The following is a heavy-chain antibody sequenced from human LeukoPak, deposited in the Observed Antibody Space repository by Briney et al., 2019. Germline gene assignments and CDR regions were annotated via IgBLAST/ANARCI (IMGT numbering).Heavy chain of an antibody. Sequence: PSETLSLTCTVSGGSISSYYWSWIRQPPGKGLEWIGYVYYSGSTNYNPSLKSRVTISVDTSKNQFSLRLSSVTAADTAVYYCARVTGYVMEDYFDYWGQGTLVTVSS. J-gene: IGHJ4*02. V-gene: IGHV4-59*01. D-gene: IGHD6-13*01. CDR1: GGSISSYY. CDR3: ARVTGYVMEDYFDY. CDR2: VYYSGST.